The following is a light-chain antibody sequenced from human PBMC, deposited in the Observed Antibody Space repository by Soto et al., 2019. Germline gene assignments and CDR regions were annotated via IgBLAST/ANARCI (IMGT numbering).Light chain of an antibody. Sequence: DIQLTQSPSFLSTSVGDSVTLTCRASQGVTNYVAWYQQKPGKAPNLLIYGASTLQSGVPSRFSGSGSGTEFTLTISSLQPEDFATYYCQQLHGYPWTFGQGTKVDIK. J-gene: IGKJ1*01. CDR3: QQLHGYPWT. CDR2: GAS. CDR1: QGVTNY. V-gene: IGKV1-9*01.